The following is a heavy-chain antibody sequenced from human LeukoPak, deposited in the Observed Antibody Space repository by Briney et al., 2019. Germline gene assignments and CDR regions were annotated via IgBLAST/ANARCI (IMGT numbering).Heavy chain of an antibody. D-gene: IGHD3-16*01. CDR3: TRDSVMDLDY. V-gene: IGHV3-49*02. J-gene: IGHJ4*02. CDR2: IRRKAYGETT. Sequence: GASLSLSCTASGFTHGEYPMSGARQAPGTGLDGVGFIRRKAYGETTEYAASVKGRFTISRDDAKSIAYLQMNSLKAEDTAVYYCTRDSVMDLDYWGQGTLVTVSS. CDR1: GFTHGEYP.